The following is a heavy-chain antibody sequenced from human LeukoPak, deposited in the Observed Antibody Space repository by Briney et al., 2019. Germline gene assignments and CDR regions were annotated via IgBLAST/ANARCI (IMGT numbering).Heavy chain of an antibody. CDR2: ISYDGSNK. CDR3: ARDGGY. J-gene: IGHJ4*02. V-gene: IGHV3-30*04. Sequence: PGGSLRLSCAASGFTFSSYEMNWVRQAPGKGLEWVAVISYDGSNKYYADSVKGRFTISRDNSKNTLYLQMNSLRAEDTAVYYCARDGGYWGQGTLVTVSS. CDR1: GFTFSSYE.